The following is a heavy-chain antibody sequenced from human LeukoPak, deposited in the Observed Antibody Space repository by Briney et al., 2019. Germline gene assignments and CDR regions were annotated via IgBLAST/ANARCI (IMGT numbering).Heavy chain of an antibody. V-gene: IGHV3-23*01. Sequence: PGGSLRLSCAASGLIFRNYAMTWVHQAAGKGLEWVSTVSGKGDETFYADSVKSRFTLSRDNSKNAFYLQMNSLRAEDTAVYYCAKGGHYSFFDSWGQGTLVTVSS. CDR1: GLIFRNYA. D-gene: IGHD3-10*01. CDR3: AKGGHYSFFDS. CDR2: VSGKGDET. J-gene: IGHJ5*01.